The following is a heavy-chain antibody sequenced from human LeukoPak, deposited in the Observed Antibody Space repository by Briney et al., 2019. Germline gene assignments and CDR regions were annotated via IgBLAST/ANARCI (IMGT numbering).Heavy chain of an antibody. J-gene: IGHJ4*02. CDR2: ISGSGGSI. Sequence: GGSLRLSCAASGFTFSSYAMNWVRQAPGKGLEWVSGISGSGGSIYYADSVKGQFTISRDNSKNTLYLQMNSLRVEDTAVYYCAKGEGGAYCGDDCYSRFDYWGQGTLVTVSS. CDR1: GFTFSSYA. D-gene: IGHD2-21*02. V-gene: IGHV3-23*01. CDR3: AKGEGGAYCGDDCYSRFDY.